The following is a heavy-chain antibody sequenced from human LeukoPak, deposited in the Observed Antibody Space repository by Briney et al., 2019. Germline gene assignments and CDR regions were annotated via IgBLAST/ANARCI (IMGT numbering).Heavy chain of an antibody. J-gene: IGHJ5*02. D-gene: IGHD4-23*01. Sequence: SETLSLTCTVSGGSISGYYWSWIRQPPGKGLEWIGYIYYSGSTNYNPSLKSRVTISVDTSKNQFSLKPSSVTAADTAVYYCARSEVVKGWFDPWGPGTLVTVSS. CDR2: IYYSGST. CDR1: GGSISGYY. V-gene: IGHV4-59*01. CDR3: ARSEVVKGWFDP.